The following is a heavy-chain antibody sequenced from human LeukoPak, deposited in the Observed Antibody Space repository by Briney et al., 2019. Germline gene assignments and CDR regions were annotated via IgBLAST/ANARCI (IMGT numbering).Heavy chain of an antibody. CDR3: AREPIAVAGTVDY. CDR2: IQYDGSNK. D-gene: IGHD6-19*01. V-gene: IGHV3-30*02. Sequence: GGSLRLSCAASAFIFSSYGMHWVRQAPGKGLEWVAYIQYDGSNKQYADSVKGRFSISRDSSKNVVYLQMNSLRAEDTAVYYCAREPIAVAGTVDYWGQGTLVTVSS. CDR1: AFIFSSYG. J-gene: IGHJ4*02.